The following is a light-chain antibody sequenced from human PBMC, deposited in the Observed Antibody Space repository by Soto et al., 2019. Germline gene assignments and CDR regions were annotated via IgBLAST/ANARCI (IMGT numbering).Light chain of an antibody. Sequence: EVVLTQSPGTLSLSPGERATLSCRASQSVSGSYLAWYQQKPGQAPRLLIYGASGRATGIPGRFSGSGSGTDFTHTISRLEPEDFAVYYCQQYGSSPQTFGQGTKVEIK. CDR3: QQYGSSPQT. CDR1: QSVSGSY. V-gene: IGKV3-20*01. CDR2: GAS. J-gene: IGKJ1*01.